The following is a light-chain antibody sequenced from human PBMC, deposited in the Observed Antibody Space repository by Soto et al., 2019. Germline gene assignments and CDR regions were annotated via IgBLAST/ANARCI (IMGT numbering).Light chain of an antibody. V-gene: IGKV3-11*01. J-gene: IGKJ2*01. CDR2: GAS. CDR3: QQRSNWPRT. CDR1: QSVSSY. Sequence: EIVLTQSPATLSLSPGERATLSCRASQSVSSYLAWFQQKPGQAPRLLIYGASTRATGIPARFSGSGSGTDFTLTISSLEPEDFAVYYCQQRSNWPRTFVQGTKVEI.